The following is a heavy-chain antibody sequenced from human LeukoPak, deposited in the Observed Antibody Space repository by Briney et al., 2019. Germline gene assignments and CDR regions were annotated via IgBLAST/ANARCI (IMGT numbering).Heavy chain of an antibody. CDR1: GFTFSSYA. J-gene: IGHJ4*02. D-gene: IGHD5-24*01. V-gene: IGHV3-30*04. CDR3: AKALEMATIISYFDY. CDR2: ISYDGSNK. Sequence: GGSLRLSCAASGFTFSSYAMHWVRQAPGKGLEWVAVISYDGSNKYYADSVKGRFTISRDNSKNTLYLQMNSLRAEDTAVYYCAKALEMATIISYFDYWGQGTLVTVSS.